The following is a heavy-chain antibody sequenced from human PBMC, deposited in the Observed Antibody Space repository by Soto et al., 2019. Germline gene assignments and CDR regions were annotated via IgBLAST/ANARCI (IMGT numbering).Heavy chain of an antibody. Sequence: ASVKVSCKASGGTFSSYAISWVRQAPGQGLEWMGGIIPIFGNTNYAQKLQGRVTMTTDTSTSTAYMELRSLRSDDTAVYYCARDQRFCSGGICYRWFDPWGQGTLVTVSS. CDR3: ARDQRFCSGGICYRWFDP. V-gene: IGHV1-18*01. CDR2: IIPIFGNT. D-gene: IGHD2-15*01. J-gene: IGHJ5*02. CDR1: GGTFSSYA.